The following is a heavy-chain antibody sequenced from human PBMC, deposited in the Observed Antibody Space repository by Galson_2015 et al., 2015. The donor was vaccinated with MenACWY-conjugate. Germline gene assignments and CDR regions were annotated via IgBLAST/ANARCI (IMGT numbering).Heavy chain of an antibody. D-gene: IGHD3-10*01. Sequence: ETLSLTCTVSGGSISSYYWCWIRQPPGKGLEWIGYIDNSGSTNYNPSFKSRVTISIDTSKNQFSLKLSSVTAADTAVYYCATSVTMVRGVITPFDYWGQGTLVTVSS. V-gene: IGHV4-59*01. CDR3: ATSVTMVRGVITPFDY. J-gene: IGHJ4*02. CDR1: GGSISSYY. CDR2: IDNSGST.